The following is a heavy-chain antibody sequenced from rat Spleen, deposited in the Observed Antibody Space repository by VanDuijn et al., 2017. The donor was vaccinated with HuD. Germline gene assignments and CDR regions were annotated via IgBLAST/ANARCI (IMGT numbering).Heavy chain of an antibody. J-gene: IGHJ1*01. CDR1: GYSITTNY. CDR3: ARSLDTYGWFAY. CDR2: ISYSGST. V-gene: IGHV3-1*01. Sequence: EVQLQESGPGLLKPSQSLSLTCSVTGYSITTNYWDWIRKFPGNKMEWLGYISYSGSTSYNPSLESRISITRDTSKNQFFLHLNSVTAEDTATYYCARSLDTYGWFAYWGPGTMVTVSS. D-gene: IGHD2-1*01.